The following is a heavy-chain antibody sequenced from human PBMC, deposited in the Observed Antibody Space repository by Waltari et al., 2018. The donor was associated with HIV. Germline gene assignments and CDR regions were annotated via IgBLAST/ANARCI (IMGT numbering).Heavy chain of an antibody. D-gene: IGHD6-13*01. CDR2: IKQDGSEI. Sequence: EVQLVASGGGLVQPGGSLRLSWAASGFTFSSYWLGWGRQAPGKGLEWVANIKQDGSEIYYVDSVKGRFTISRDNAKNSLYLQMNSLRAEDTAVYFCARRGGRSSPLGYWGQGTLVTVSS. V-gene: IGHV3-7*01. J-gene: IGHJ4*02. CDR3: ARRGGRSSPLGY. CDR1: GFTFSSYW.